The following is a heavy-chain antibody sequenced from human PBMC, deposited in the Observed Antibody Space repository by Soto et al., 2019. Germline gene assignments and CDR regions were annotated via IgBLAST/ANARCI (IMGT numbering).Heavy chain of an antibody. J-gene: IGHJ4*02. CDR3: ARDPDYFDNGGIDTAPVDY. Sequence: PGGSLRLSCAASGFIFSNYVMHWVRQAPGKGLEWVALVGYDGSNNYYADSVKGRFTISRDNSKNTLYLQMNSLRAEDTAVYFCARDPDYFDNGGIDTAPVDYWGQRTLVTVFS. CDR2: VGYDGSNN. V-gene: IGHV3-33*01. D-gene: IGHD3-22*01. CDR1: GFIFSNYV.